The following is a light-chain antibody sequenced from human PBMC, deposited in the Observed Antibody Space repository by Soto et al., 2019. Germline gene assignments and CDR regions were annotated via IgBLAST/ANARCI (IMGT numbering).Light chain of an antibody. Sequence: IQMTQSPSSLSASVGDRVTITCRASQGIRNDLGWYQQKPGKAPKLLIYAASSLQSGVPSRFSGGGFGTEFTLTINSLQPDDFATYYCQQYNTYSTFGQGTKV. CDR2: AAS. J-gene: IGKJ1*01. CDR3: QQYNTYST. CDR1: QGIRND. V-gene: IGKV1-17*01.